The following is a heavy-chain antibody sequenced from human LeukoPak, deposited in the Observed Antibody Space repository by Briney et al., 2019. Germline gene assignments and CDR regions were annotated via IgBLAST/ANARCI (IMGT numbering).Heavy chain of an antibody. Sequence: PSETLSLTCAVSGGSISSYYWSWIRQPPGKGLEWIGYIYYSGSTNYNPSLKSRVTISVDTSKNQFSLKLSSVTAADTAVYYCARDGVAGTPFDYWGQGTLVTVSS. V-gene: IGHV4-59*01. D-gene: IGHD6-19*01. CDR1: GGSISSYY. J-gene: IGHJ4*02. CDR3: ARDGVAGTPFDY. CDR2: IYYSGST.